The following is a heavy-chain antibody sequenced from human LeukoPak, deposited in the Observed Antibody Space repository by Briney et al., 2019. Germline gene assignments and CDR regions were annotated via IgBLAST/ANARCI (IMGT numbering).Heavy chain of an antibody. V-gene: IGHV1-69-2*01. CDR3: ATLTGIAEGVNLLPADY. CDR2: VDPEDGET. CDR1: GYTFSDYY. J-gene: IGHJ4*02. Sequence: ASVKVSCKVSGYTFSDYYMHWVQQAPGKGLEWMGLVDPEDGETIYADKFQGRVTISADTSTDTAYMELSSLRSEDTAVYYCATLTGIAEGVNLLPADYWGRGTLVTVSS. D-gene: IGHD6-13*01.